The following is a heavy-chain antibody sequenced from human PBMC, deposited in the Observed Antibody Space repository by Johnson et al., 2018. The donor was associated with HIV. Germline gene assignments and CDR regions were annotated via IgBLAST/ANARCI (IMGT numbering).Heavy chain of an antibody. CDR3: ARDGRFCSGGRCSSGAFDI. V-gene: IGHV3-53*01. D-gene: IGHD2-15*01. CDR1: GFTVSGNS. Sequence: VQLVESGGGLIQPGGSLRLSCAASGFTVSGNSLSWVRQAPGKGLEWVSVTYSDGNIDYAASVKGRFTIPRDSSENMVFLQMTSLRAEDTAVYYCARDGRFCSGGRCSSGAFDIWGQGTMVTVSS. CDR2: TYSDGNI. J-gene: IGHJ3*02.